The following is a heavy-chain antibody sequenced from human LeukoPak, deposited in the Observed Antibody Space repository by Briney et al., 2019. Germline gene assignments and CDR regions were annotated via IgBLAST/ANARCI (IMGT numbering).Heavy chain of an antibody. Sequence: PGGSLRLSCAASGFTFSTYSMNWVRQAPGKGLEWVSYISSSGSTIYYADSVKGRFTISRDNAKSSLYLQMNSLRAEDTAVYYCAKMSSYYGDSRFDYWGQGTLVTVSS. CDR1: GFTFSTYS. CDR3: AKMSSYYGDSRFDY. CDR2: ISSSGSTI. J-gene: IGHJ4*02. D-gene: IGHD4-17*01. V-gene: IGHV3-48*01.